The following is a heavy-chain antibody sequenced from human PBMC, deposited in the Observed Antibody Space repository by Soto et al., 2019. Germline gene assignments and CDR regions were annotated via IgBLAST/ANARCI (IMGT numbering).Heavy chain of an antibody. CDR1: GFIFSDYY. D-gene: IGHD2-2*01. Sequence: PGGSLRLSCAASGFIFSDYYMSWIRQAPGKGLEWVSYISNSGSTMYYADSVKGRFTISRDNAKNSLYLQMNSLRADDTAVYYCVREGCSTSTCSYYFDFWGQGTLVTVSS. V-gene: IGHV3-11*01. CDR2: ISNSGSTM. J-gene: IGHJ4*02. CDR3: VREGCSTSTCSYYFDF.